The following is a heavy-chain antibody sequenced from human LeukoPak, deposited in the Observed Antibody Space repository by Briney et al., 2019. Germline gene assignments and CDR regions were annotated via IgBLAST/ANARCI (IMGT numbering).Heavy chain of an antibody. CDR3: AKDRDGYGPYYFDP. V-gene: IGHV3-23*01. J-gene: IGHJ4*02. D-gene: IGHD5-18*01. CDR2: ISGSGVYT. CDR1: GFTFSSYA. Sequence: TGGSLRRSCAASGFTFSSYAMTWVRQAPGKGLEWVSGISGSGVYTSYADSVKGRFTISRDNSKNTVYLQMNSLRAEDTALYYCAKDRDGYGPYYFDPWGQGTLVTVSS.